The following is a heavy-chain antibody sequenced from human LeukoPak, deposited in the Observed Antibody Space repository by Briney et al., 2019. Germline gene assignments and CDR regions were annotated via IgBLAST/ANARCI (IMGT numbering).Heavy chain of an antibody. CDR3: ARDPTQYLRYGHFDY. Sequence: GGSLRLSCAASGFTFSTYSMNWVRQTPGKGLEWVSYISGTSSIIYYADSVKGRFTISRDNAKNTLYLQMNSLSDEDTAVYYCARDPTQYLRYGHFDYWGQGTLVTVSS. D-gene: IGHD5/OR15-5a*01. J-gene: IGHJ4*02. CDR2: ISGTSSII. V-gene: IGHV3-48*02. CDR1: GFTFSTYS.